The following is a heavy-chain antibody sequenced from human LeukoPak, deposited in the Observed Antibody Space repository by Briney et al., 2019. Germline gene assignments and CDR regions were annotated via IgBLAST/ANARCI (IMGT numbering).Heavy chain of an antibody. CDR1: GGSISSGSYY. J-gene: IGHJ6*03. CDR2: IYTSGST. V-gene: IGHV4-61*02. CDR3: ARGWRGYSYGYYYYYMDV. D-gene: IGHD5-18*01. Sequence: SGTLSLTCTVSGGSISSGSYYWSWIRQPAGKGLEWIGRIYTSGSTNYNPSLKRRVTISVDTSKNQFSLKLSSVTAADTAVYYCARGWRGYSYGYYYYYMDVWGKGTTVTISS.